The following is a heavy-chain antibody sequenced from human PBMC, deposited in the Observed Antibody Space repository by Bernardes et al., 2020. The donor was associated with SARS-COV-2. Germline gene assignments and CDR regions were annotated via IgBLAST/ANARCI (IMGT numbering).Heavy chain of an antibody. V-gene: IGHV4-31*03. CDR2: ISYSGST. J-gene: IGHJ4*02. CDR1: GGSISSGGYY. Sequence: SETLSLTCTFSGGSISSGGYYWSWIRQHPGKGLEWIGYISYSGSTYYNPSLKSRVTISVDTSKNQFSLKLSSVTAADTAVYYCARAGASTIFGVVAHFDYWGQGTLVTVSS. CDR3: ARAGASTIFGVVAHFDY. D-gene: IGHD3-3*01.